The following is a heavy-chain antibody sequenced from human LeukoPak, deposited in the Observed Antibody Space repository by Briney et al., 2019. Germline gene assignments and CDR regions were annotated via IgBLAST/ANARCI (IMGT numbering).Heavy chain of an antibody. CDR1: GGSISSGGYS. CDR3: ARGGQSHYFDY. V-gene: IGHV4-30-2*01. Sequence: PSETLSLTCAVSGGSISSGGYSWSWIRQPPGKGLEWIGYIYHSGSTYYNPSLKSRVTISVDTSKNQFSLKLSSVTAADTAVYYCARGGQSHYFDYWGQGTLVTVSS. J-gene: IGHJ4*02. CDR2: IYHSGST.